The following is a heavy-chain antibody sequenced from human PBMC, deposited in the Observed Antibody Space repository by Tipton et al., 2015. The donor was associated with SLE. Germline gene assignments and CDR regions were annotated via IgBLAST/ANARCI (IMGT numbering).Heavy chain of an antibody. J-gene: IGHJ3*02. V-gene: IGHV4-4*02. CDR3: ARGGQGVAFDI. Sequence: TLSLTCAVSGGSISSSNWWSWVRQPPGKGLEWIGSIYYSGSTNYNPSLKSRVTISEDTSKNHFSLKLSSVTAADTAVYYCARGGQGVAFDIWGQGTMVTVSS. CDR2: IYYSGST. D-gene: IGHD6-25*01. CDR1: GGSISSSNW.